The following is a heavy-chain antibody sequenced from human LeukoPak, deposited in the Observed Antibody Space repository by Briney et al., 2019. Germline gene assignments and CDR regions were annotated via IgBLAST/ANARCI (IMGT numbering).Heavy chain of an antibody. J-gene: IGHJ4*02. Sequence: PSETLSLTCGVSGASVSSIGYSWSWIRQPPGRGLEWIGYIYQSGSTSSNPSLQSRVTISIDRSKNQFSLNLSSVTAADTAVYYCARGWTPRGKSGGRFDYWGQGTLVTVSS. CDR2: IYQSGST. V-gene: IGHV4-30-2*01. CDR1: GASVSSIGYS. CDR3: ARGWTPRGKSGGRFDY. D-gene: IGHD4-23*01.